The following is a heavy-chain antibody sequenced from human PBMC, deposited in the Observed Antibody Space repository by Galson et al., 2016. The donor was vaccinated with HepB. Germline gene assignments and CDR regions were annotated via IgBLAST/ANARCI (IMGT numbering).Heavy chain of an antibody. J-gene: IGHJ3*02. CDR2: IFHTGRP. CDR3: ARQTSVLTGSAFDI. D-gene: IGHD4-23*01. CDR1: GGSSSSFY. Sequence: SETLSLTCTVSGGSSSSFYWSWIRQPPGKRLEWIVHIFHTGRPTYTRSLKSRVTISVDTSKNQVSLKLSSVTAADTALYYCARQTSVLTGSAFDIWGQGTMVTVSS. V-gene: IGHV4-59*08.